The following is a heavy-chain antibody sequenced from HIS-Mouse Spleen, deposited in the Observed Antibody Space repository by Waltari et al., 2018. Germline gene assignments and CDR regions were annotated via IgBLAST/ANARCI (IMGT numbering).Heavy chain of an antibody. Sequence: QVQLQQWGAGLLKPSETLSLTRAVYGGSFSGSYWSWIRQPPGKGLEWIVEINHSGSTNYNPSLKSRVTISVDTSKNQFSLKLSSVTAADTAVYYCARMGPASGSYGDYWGQGTLVTVSS. CDR2: INHSGST. CDR1: GGSFSGSY. V-gene: IGHV4-34*01. J-gene: IGHJ4*02. D-gene: IGHD1-26*01. CDR3: ARMGPASGSYGDY.